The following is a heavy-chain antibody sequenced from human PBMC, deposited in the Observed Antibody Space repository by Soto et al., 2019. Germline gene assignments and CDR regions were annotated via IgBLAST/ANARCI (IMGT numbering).Heavy chain of an antibody. D-gene: IGHD2-21*01. J-gene: IGHJ6*02. Sequence: QVQLVQSGAEVKKPGSSVKVSCKASGSTFSSYAISWVRQAPGQGLEWMGGIIPIFGTANYAQKFQGRVTITADKSTSTAYMELSSLSSEDTAEYYCARAHSFRGAHYYYGMDVWGQGTTVTVSS. CDR3: ARAHSFRGAHYYYGMDV. CDR2: IIPIFGTA. V-gene: IGHV1-69*06. CDR1: GSTFSSYA.